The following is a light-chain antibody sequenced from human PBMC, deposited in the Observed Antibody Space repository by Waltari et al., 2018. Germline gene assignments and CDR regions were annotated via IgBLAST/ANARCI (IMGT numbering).Light chain of an antibody. Sequence: DIQMTQSPSTLSASVVDIVTISCRASQSVGTWLAWYQQKPGKAPKLLIYMASSLESGVPSRFSGSGSGTEFTLTISSLQPDDFATYSCQQYSSFSTFGPGTKVDI. J-gene: IGKJ2*01. V-gene: IGKV1-5*03. CDR1: QSVGTW. CDR2: MAS. CDR3: QQYSSFST.